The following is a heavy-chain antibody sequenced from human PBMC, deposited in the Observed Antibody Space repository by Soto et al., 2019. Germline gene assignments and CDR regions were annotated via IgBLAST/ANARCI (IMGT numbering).Heavy chain of an antibody. J-gene: IGHJ4*02. CDR1: GFTFSDHD. CDR2: VSTSSSYT. Sequence: GGSLRLSCVAAGFTFSDHDMTWIRQAPGKGLEWLSYVSTSSSYTNYADSVKGRFTISRDNAMNSLYLQMNSLRAEDTAVYYCARLRLTGYFDYWGQGTLVTVSS. CDR3: ARLRLTGYFDY. V-gene: IGHV3-11*03.